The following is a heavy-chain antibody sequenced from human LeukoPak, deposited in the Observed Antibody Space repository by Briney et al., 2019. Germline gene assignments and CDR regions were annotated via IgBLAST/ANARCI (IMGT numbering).Heavy chain of an antibody. CDR3: ARDLYVWGSYRSLDY. D-gene: IGHD3-16*02. J-gene: IGHJ4*02. CDR1: GGSFSGYY. Sequence: SETLSLTCAVYGGSFSGYYWSWIRQPPGKGLEWIVEINHSGSTNYNPSLKSRVTISVDTSKNQFSLKLSSVTAADTAVYYCARDLYVWGSYRSLDYWGQGTLVTVSS. V-gene: IGHV4-34*01. CDR2: INHSGST.